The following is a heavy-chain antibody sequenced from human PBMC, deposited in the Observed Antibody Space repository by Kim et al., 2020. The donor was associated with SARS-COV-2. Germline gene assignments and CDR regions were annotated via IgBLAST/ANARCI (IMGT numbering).Heavy chain of an antibody. D-gene: IGHD3-16*01. Sequence: EKHYVDSVKGRFTITRDNAKNSLYLEMNSLRAGDTAVYYCVRGGGYYGLDLWGQGTTVTVSS. CDR2: EK. CDR3: VRGGGYYGLDL. V-gene: IGHV3-7*01. J-gene: IGHJ6*02.